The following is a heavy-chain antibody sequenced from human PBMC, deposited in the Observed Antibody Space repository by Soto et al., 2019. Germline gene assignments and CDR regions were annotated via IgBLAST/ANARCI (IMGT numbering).Heavy chain of an antibody. CDR2: IYYSGST. Sequence: PSETLSLTCTVSGGSISSGDYYWSWIRQPPGKGLEWIGYIYYSGSTYYNPSLKSRVTISVDTSKNQFSLKLSSVTAADTAVYYCARAVTMIVVGIYAFDIWGQGTMGTVS. J-gene: IGHJ3*02. D-gene: IGHD3-22*01. V-gene: IGHV4-30-4*01. CDR1: GGSISSGDYY. CDR3: ARAVTMIVVGIYAFDI.